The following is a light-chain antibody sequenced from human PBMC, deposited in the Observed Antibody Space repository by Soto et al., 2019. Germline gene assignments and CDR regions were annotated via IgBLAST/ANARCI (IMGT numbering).Light chain of an antibody. CDR2: GAS. Sequence: EIVCRQCPGTLPLSPGERTTLSCRASQSISRYLAWYQQKPGQGPRLLIYGASSRATGVPDRFSGSGSGTDFTLTISRLEPEDFEVYYCQQYGSSPWTSGQGTKVDIK. CDR1: QSISRY. J-gene: IGKJ1*01. V-gene: IGKV3-20*01. CDR3: QQYGSSPWT.